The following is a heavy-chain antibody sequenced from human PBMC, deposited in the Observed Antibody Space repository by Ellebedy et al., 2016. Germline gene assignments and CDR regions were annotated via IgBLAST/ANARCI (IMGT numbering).Heavy chain of an antibody. V-gene: IGHV4-4*07. D-gene: IGHD3-9*01. CDR3: ARWDILTGYYTVDY. Sequence: SETLSLTXTVSGDSIRSGYYWGWVRQPAGKGLEWIGRIYSSGSTNYNPSLKSRVTMSVDSSKNQVSLRLSSVTAADTAVYYCARWDILTGYYTVDYWGQGTLVTVSS. CDR1: GDSIRSGYY. CDR2: IYSSGST. J-gene: IGHJ4*02.